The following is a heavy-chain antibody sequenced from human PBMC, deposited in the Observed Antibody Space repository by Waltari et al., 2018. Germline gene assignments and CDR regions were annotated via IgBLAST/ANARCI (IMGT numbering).Heavy chain of an antibody. Sequence: EVQLVESGGGLVKPGGSLRLSCAASGFTFSSYSMNWVRQAPGKGLEWVSSISSSSSYIYYADSVKGRVTISRDNAKNSLYLQMNSLRAEDTAVYYCARGGPYGSGSYYTGYFQHWGQGTLVTVSS. CDR3: ARGGPYGSGSYYTGYFQH. V-gene: IGHV3-21*01. CDR1: GFTFSSYS. D-gene: IGHD3-10*01. CDR2: ISSSSSYI. J-gene: IGHJ1*01.